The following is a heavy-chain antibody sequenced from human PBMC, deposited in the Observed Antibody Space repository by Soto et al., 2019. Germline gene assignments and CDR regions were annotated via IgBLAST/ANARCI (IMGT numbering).Heavy chain of an antibody. CDR2: ISYDGSNK. D-gene: IGHD5-18*01. CDR3: ARDADTAMVNWLDY. J-gene: IGHJ5*01. CDR1: GFTFSSYA. V-gene: IGHV3-30-3*01. Sequence: GGSLRLSCAASGFTFSSYAMHWVRQAPGKGLEWVAVISYDGSNKYYADSVKGRFTISRDNSKNTLYLQMNSLRAEDTAVYYCARDADTAMVNWLDYWGQETLVTVSS.